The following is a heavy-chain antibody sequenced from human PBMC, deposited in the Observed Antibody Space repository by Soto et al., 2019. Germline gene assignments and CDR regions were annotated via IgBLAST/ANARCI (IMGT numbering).Heavy chain of an antibody. Sequence: QVQLVESGGGVVQPGRSLRLSCAASGFTFSSYAMHWVRQAPGKGLEWVVVTSYDGSNKYYADSVEGRFTISRDNSKNTLNLQMNSLRAEDTAVYYCVREMTATREYYYGMDVWGQGTTVTVSS. D-gene: IGHD1-26*01. CDR3: VREMTATREYYYGMDV. V-gene: IGHV3-30-3*01. CDR2: TSYDGSNK. CDR1: GFTFSSYA. J-gene: IGHJ6*02.